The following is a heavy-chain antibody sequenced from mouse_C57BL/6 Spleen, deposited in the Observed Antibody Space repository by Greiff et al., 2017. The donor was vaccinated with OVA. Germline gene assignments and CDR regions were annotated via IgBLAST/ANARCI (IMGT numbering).Heavy chain of an antibody. Sequence: DVQLVESGGGLVKPGGSLKLSCAASGFTFSDYGMHWVRQAPEKGLEWVAYISSGSSTIYYADTVKGRFTISRDNAKNTLFLQMTSLRSEDTAMYYCARGYSNYYWYFDVWGTGTTVTVSS. CDR3: ARGYSNYYWYFDV. V-gene: IGHV5-17*01. CDR2: ISSGSSTI. CDR1: GFTFSDYG. J-gene: IGHJ1*03. D-gene: IGHD2-5*01.